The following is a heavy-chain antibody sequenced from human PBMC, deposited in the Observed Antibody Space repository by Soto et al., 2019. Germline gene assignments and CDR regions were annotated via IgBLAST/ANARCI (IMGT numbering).Heavy chain of an antibody. CDR1: GGSISSSSYY. CDR3: ASKVTYDYFAEYFQH. Sequence: SETLSLTCSVSGGSISSSSYYWGWIRQPPGKGLEWIGSIYYSGNTYYNPSLMSRVAISVDTSKNQFSLKLSSVTAADTAVYYCASKVTYDYFAEYFQHWGQGTLVTVSS. CDR2: IYYSGNT. V-gene: IGHV4-39*01. J-gene: IGHJ1*01. D-gene: IGHD4-17*01.